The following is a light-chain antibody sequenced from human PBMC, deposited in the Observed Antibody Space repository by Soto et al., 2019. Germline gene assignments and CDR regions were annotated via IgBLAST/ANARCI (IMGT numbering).Light chain of an antibody. CDR2: AAS. V-gene: IGKV1-39*01. Sequence: DIQMTQSPSSLSASVGDRVTITCRASQSISSYINWYQQKPGKAPKLLIYAASSLQSGVPSRFSGSGSGTDFTLSISSLQPEDFATYCCQQSDSTPAYTVGQGTKMEIK. CDR3: QQSDSTPAYT. CDR1: QSISSY. J-gene: IGKJ2*01.